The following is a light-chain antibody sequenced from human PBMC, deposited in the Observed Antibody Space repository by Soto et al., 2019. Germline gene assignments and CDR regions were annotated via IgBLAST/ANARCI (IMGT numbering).Light chain of an antibody. V-gene: IGKV3-11*01. CDR1: QSVGSS. J-gene: IGKJ3*01. Sequence: EIVLTQSPATLSLSPGDRATLSCRASQSVGSSLAWYQQKPGQAPRLLIFRASVRPTALPGRFSGSGFGTDFTLTISRLEHEDFAVYYCQQSSNGATFGPGTKVDVK. CDR2: RAS. CDR3: QQSSNGAT.